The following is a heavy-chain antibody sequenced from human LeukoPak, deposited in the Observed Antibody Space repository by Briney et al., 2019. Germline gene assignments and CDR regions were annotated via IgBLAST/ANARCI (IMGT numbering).Heavy chain of an antibody. CDR1: GFTFSSYA. J-gene: IGHJ6*02. CDR3: ARDLYPNYCSGGSCYSDYYYYYGMDV. Sequence: GGSLRLSCAASGFTFSSYAMHWVRQAPGKGLEWVAVISYDGSNKYYADSVKGRFTISRDNSKNTLYLQMNSLRAEDTAVYYCARDLYPNYCSGGSCYSDYYYYYGMDVWRQGTTVTVSS. CDR2: ISYDGSNK. V-gene: IGHV3-30-3*01. D-gene: IGHD2-15*01.